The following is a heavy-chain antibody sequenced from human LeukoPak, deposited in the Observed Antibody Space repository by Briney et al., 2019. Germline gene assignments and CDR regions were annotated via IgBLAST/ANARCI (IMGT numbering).Heavy chain of an antibody. J-gene: IGHJ4*02. CDR3: ARGLYCVGDSCYLGNYFDY. D-gene: IGHD2-15*01. Sequence: SETLSLTCTVFGGSTKIENYYWAWIRQSPGKGLEWMGGMHYTGNSKSSPSFKGRVTLSIDASKNEISLKLTSVTAADTAVYYCARGLYCVGDSCYLGNYFDYWGQGTLVTVSS. CDR1: GGSTKIENYY. CDR2: MHYTGNS. V-gene: IGHV4-39*07.